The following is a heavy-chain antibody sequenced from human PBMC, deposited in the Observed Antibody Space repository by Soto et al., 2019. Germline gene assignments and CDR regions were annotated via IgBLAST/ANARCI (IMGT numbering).Heavy chain of an antibody. D-gene: IGHD2-15*01. CDR1: GFTFSSYG. Sequence: GGSLRLSCAASGFTFSSYGMHWVRQAPGKGLEWVAVIWYDGSNKYYADSVKGRFTISRDNSKNTLYLQMNSLRAEDTAVYYCARDQVVVAARGGLIGYWGQGTLVTVSS. J-gene: IGHJ4*02. CDR3: ARDQVVVAARGGLIGY. CDR2: IWYDGSNK. V-gene: IGHV3-33*01.